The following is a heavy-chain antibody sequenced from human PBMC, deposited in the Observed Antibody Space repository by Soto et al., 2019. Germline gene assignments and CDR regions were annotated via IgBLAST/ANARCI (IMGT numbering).Heavy chain of an antibody. Sequence: HPGGSLRLSCAASGFSFSSYAMSWVRQAPGKGLEWVSAISGSGGSTYYADSVKGRFTISRDNSKNTLYLQMNSLRAEDTAVYYCAKDESITIFGVVRDVYYYYGMDVWGQGTTVTVSS. D-gene: IGHD3-3*01. CDR1: GFSFSSYA. CDR3: AKDESITIFGVVRDVYYYYGMDV. V-gene: IGHV3-23*01. J-gene: IGHJ6*02. CDR2: ISGSGGST.